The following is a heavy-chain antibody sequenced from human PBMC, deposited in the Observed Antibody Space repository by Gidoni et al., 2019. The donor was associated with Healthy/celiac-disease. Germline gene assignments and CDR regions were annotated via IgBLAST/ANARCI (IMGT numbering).Heavy chain of an antibody. Sequence: EVQLLESGGGLVQPGGSLRLSCEAPGFPFSSYAMSWVRQAPGKGLEWVSAISGSGGSTYYADSVKGRFTISRDNSKNTLYLQMNSLRAEDTAVYYCAGGRAAGIFDYWGQGTLVTVSS. CDR2: ISGSGGST. J-gene: IGHJ4*02. V-gene: IGHV3-23*01. CDR1: GFPFSSYA. CDR3: AGGRAAGIFDY. D-gene: IGHD6-13*01.